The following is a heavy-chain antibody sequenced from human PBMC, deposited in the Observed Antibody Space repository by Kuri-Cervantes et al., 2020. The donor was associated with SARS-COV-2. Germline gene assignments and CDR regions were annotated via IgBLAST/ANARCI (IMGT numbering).Heavy chain of an antibody. V-gene: IGHV3-64D*09. CDR3: ARDQVHSSSLVLVN. D-gene: IGHD6-13*01. CDR1: GFTFSSYA. CDR2: ISSNGGST. Sequence: GESLKISCSASGFTFSSYAMHWVRQAPGKGLEYVSAISSNGGSTYYADSVKGRFTISRDNSKNTLYLQMSSLRAEDTAVYYCARDQVHSSSLVLVNWGQGTLVTVSS. J-gene: IGHJ4*02.